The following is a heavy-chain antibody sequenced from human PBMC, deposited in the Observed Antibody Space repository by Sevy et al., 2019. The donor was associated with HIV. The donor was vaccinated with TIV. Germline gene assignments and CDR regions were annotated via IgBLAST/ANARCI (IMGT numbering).Heavy chain of an antibody. CDR3: AKGVSWLVLGGYFDY. D-gene: IGHD6-19*01. CDR2: IIGSGDNT. CDR1: GFTFRSYA. J-gene: IGHJ4*02. Sequence: GGSLRLSCEASGFTFRSYAMSWVRQAPGKGLEWVSGIIGSGDNTYYAYSVKGRFTVSRDNSKNTLYVQMNSLRAEDTAVYYCAKGVSWLVLGGYFDYWGQGTPVTFSS. V-gene: IGHV3-23*01.